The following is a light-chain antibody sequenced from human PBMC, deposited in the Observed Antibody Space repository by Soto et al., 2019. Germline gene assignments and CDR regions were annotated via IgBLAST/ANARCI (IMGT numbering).Light chain of an antibody. CDR2: GAS. CDR1: QRVSSN. CDR3: QQYNNWPPFT. Sequence: EIVMTQSPVTLSVSPGERSTLSCRSSQRVSSNVAWYQQKPGQAPRLLIYGASTRATGIPARFSGSGSETEFTLTISSLQSEDFAVYYCQQYNNWPPFTFGPGTKVDIK. J-gene: IGKJ3*01. V-gene: IGKV3-15*01.